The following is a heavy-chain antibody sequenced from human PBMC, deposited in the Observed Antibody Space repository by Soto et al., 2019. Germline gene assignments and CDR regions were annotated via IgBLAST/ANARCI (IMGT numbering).Heavy chain of an antibody. Sequence: QLQLQESGPGLVKPSETLSLTCTVSGGSISSSSYYWGWIRQPPGKGLEWIGSIYYSGSTYYNPSLKSRVTISVDTSKNQFSLKLSSVTAADTAVYYCARLIWGLELFYYYYMDVWGKGTTVTVSS. J-gene: IGHJ6*03. V-gene: IGHV4-39*01. CDR1: GGSISSSSYY. CDR3: ARLIWGLELFYYYYMDV. CDR2: IYYSGST. D-gene: IGHD1-7*01.